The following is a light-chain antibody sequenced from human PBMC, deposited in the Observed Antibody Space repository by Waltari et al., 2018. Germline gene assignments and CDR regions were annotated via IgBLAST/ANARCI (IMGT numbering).Light chain of an antibody. CDR3: QHYDNYPIT. V-gene: IGKV1-5*03. J-gene: IGKJ5*01. CDR2: KAS. Sequence: DIQMTQSPSTLSASVGDRVTITCRASQSISSWLAWYQQKPGKAPNLLIYKASTLESGVQSRFSGSGSGTEFTLTISSLQPDDFATYYCQHYDNYPITFGQGTRLEIK. CDR1: QSISSW.